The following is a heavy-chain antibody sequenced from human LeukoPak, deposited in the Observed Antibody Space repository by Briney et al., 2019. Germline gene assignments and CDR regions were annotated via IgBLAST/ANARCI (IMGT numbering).Heavy chain of an antibody. Sequence: GGSLRLSCAVSGFTVSSNYMGWVRQAPGKGLEWVSIIYSGGSTYYADSVKGRFTISRDNSKNTLYLQMNSLRAEDTAVYYCAKDFIAVAGLVDYWGQGTLVTVSS. V-gene: IGHV3-66*02. CDR2: IYSGGST. J-gene: IGHJ4*02. CDR1: GFTVSSNY. CDR3: AKDFIAVAGLVDY. D-gene: IGHD6-19*01.